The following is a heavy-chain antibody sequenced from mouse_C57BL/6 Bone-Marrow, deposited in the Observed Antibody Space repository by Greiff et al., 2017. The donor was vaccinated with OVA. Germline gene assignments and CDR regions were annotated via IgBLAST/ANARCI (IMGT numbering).Heavy chain of an antibody. CDR1: GYTFTSYW. J-gene: IGHJ1*03. Sequence: QVQLQQSGAELVRPGTSVKLSCKASGYTFTSYWMHWVKQRPGQGLEWIGVIDPSDSYTNYNQKFKGNATLTVDTYSSTAYMQLSSLTSEESAVYYCAGRSLGHYAHYYGPLCWYFDVWGTGTTVTVSS. CDR2: IDPSDSYT. D-gene: IGHD1-1*01. CDR3: AGRSLGHYAHYYGPLCWYFDV. V-gene: IGHV1-59*01.